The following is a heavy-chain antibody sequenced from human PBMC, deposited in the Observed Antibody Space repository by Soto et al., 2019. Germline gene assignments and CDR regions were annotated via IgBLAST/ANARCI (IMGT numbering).Heavy chain of an antibody. CDR1: GFTFSSYG. CDR2: ISYDGSNK. CDR3: AKDTRGYSYGLPQPVYFDY. J-gene: IGHJ4*02. V-gene: IGHV3-30*18. Sequence: GGSLRLSCAASGFTFSSYGMHWVRQAPGKGLEWVAVISYDGSNKYYADSVKGRFTISRDNSKNTLYLQMNSLRAEDTAVYYCAKDTRGYSYGLPQPVYFDYWGQGTLVTVSS. D-gene: IGHD5-18*01.